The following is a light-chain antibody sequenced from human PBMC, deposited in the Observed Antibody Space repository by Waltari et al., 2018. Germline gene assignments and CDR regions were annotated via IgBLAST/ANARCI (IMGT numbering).Light chain of an antibody. J-gene: IGKJ1*01. Sequence: DIVMTQSPDSLAVSLGERATINCKSSQSVLYSSNNKNYLAWYQQKPGQPPKLLIYWASTRESVVPDRFICSGSGTDFTLTISSLQAEDVAVYYCQQYYSTPRTFGQGTKVEIK. CDR2: WAS. V-gene: IGKV4-1*01. CDR3: QQYYSTPRT. CDR1: QSVLYSSNNKNY.